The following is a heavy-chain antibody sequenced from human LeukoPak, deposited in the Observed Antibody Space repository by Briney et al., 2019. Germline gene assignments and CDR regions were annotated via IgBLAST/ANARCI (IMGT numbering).Heavy chain of an antibody. D-gene: IGHD5-24*01. CDR2: IHYSGST. J-gene: IGHJ4*02. CDR1: GASISSYY. V-gene: IGHV4-59*08. CDR3: AVTPVGWLPLYYFDY. Sequence: ASETLSLTCTVSGASISSYYWSWIRQPPGKGLEWIGYIHYSGSTRNNPSLKSRVTISVDTSKNQFSLKLSSVTAADTAVYYCAVTPVGWLPLYYFDYWGQGTLVTVSS.